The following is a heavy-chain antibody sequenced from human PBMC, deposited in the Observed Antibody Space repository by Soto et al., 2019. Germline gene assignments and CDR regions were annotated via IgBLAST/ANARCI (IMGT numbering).Heavy chain of an antibody. CDR1: GFTVSSYG. Sequence: PGGSLRLSCAASGFTVSSYGMHWVRQAPGKGLEWVAVISYDGSNKYYADSVKGRFTISRDNSKNTLYLQMNSLRAEDTAVYYCTTGITIFGVVQPDYWGQGTLVTVSS. J-gene: IGHJ4*02. CDR2: ISYDGSNK. D-gene: IGHD3-3*01. V-gene: IGHV3-30*03. CDR3: TTGITIFGVVQPDY.